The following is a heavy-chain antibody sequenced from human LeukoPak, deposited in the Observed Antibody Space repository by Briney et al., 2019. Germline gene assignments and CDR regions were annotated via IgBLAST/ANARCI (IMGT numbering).Heavy chain of an antibody. CDR1: GGSFSGYY. V-gene: IGHV4-34*01. CDR2: INHSGST. D-gene: IGHD1-26*01. Sequence: SETLSLTCAVYGGSFSGYYWSWIRQPPGKGLEWIGEINHSGSTNYNPSLKSRVTISVDTSKNQFSLKLSSVTAADTAVYYCARDQSGGSWEPFYDYWGQGTLVTVSS. CDR3: ARDQSGGSWEPFYDY. J-gene: IGHJ4*02.